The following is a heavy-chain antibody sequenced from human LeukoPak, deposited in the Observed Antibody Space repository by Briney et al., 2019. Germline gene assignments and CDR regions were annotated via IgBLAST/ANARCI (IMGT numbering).Heavy chain of an antibody. D-gene: IGHD2-15*01. J-gene: IGHJ4*02. CDR2: IYYSGST. V-gene: IGHV4-39*07. CDR1: GGSISSSSYY. Sequence: SETLSLTCTVSGGSISSSSYYWGWIRQPPGKGLEWIGSIYYSGSTYYNPSLKSRLTISVDTSKNQFSLSLSSVTAADTAVYYCARVHCSGGSCRFDYWGQGTLVTVSS. CDR3: ARVHCSGGSCRFDY.